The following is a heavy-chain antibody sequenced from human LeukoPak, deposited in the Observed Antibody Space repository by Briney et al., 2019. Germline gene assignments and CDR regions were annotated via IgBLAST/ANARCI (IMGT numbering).Heavy chain of an antibody. CDR2: ITSDGSST. Sequence: GESLKISCAASGFTFSSYWMHWVRQAPGKGLVCVSRITSDGSSTSYADSVRGRFTISRDNAKNTVYLQMNSLRPEDTAVYYCARDLTGAVFDFWGQGTLVTVSS. CDR3: ARDLTGAVFDF. D-gene: IGHD1-26*01. J-gene: IGHJ4*02. CDR1: GFTFSSYW. V-gene: IGHV3-74*01.